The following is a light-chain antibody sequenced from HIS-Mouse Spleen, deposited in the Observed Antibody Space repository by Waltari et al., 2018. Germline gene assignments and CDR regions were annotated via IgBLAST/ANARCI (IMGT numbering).Light chain of an antibody. V-gene: IGLV3-10*01. Sequence: SYELTQPPSVSVSPGQTARITCCGDALPKKHASWYQQKSGQAPVLVIYEDSKRPSGIPERFSGASSGTMATLTISGAQVEDEADYYCYSTDSSGNHRVFGGGTKLTVL. J-gene: IGLJ2*01. CDR2: EDS. CDR3: YSTDSSGNHRV. CDR1: ALPKKH.